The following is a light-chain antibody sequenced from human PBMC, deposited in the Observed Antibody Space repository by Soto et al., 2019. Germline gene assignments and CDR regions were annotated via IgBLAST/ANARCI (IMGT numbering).Light chain of an antibody. CDR2: AAS. CDR3: QKYNGAPRT. Sequence: DLQMTQSPASLSAAVGARVTITCGASQGIRNDLGWYQQKPGQAPQRLIYAASTLQSGVPSRFSGSGSGTDFTLTISSMQPEDFATYYCQKYNGAPRTFGQGTKVDIK. V-gene: IGKV1-27*01. CDR1: QGIRND. J-gene: IGKJ1*01.